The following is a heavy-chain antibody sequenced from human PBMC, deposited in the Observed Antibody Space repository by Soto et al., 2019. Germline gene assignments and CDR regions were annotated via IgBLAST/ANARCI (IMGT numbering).Heavy chain of an antibody. J-gene: IGHJ6*02. D-gene: IGHD2-21*02. V-gene: IGHV4-39*01. Sequence: SKTLSLTCTVSGGSISSRSYYWGWIRQPPGKGLEWIGSIYYSGSTYYNPSLKSRVTISVDTSKNQFSLKLSSVTAADTAVYYCARHNCGGDCYQDYYYYYGMDVWGQGTTVTGSS. CDR2: IYYSGST. CDR3: ARHNCGGDCYQDYYYYYGMDV. CDR1: GGSISSRSYY.